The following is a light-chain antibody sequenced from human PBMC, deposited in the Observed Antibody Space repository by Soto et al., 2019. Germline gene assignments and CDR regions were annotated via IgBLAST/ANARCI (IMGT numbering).Light chain of an antibody. Sequence: DIVMTQSPDSLAVSRGERATINCKSSQSVLYSSNNKNYLAWYQQKPGQPPKLLIYWASTRESGVPDRFSGSGSGTDFTLTISSLQAEDVAVYYCQQYYSIPWTFGQGTKVEVK. CDR1: QSVLYSSNNKNY. J-gene: IGKJ1*01. CDR2: WAS. CDR3: QQYYSIPWT. V-gene: IGKV4-1*01.